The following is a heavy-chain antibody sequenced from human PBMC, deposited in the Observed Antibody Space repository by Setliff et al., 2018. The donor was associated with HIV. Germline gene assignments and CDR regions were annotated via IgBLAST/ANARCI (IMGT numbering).Heavy chain of an antibody. CDR1: GFTFSDYY. Sequence: LRLSCAASGFTFSDYYMTWIRQAPGKGLEWISYISNSRTTTSYADSVKGRFTISRDNAKNSLYLQMNSLRAKDTAVYYCARAKTSGTYYGWSYWGQGTLVTVSS. D-gene: IGHD1-26*01. CDR3: ARAKTSGTYYGWSY. CDR2: ISNSRTTT. J-gene: IGHJ4*02. V-gene: IGHV3-11*01.